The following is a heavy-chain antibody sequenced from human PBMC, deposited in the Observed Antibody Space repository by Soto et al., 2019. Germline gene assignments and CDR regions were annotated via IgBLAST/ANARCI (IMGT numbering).Heavy chain of an antibody. CDR3: AKDGWGAVAAFDI. CDR1: GFTFSSYS. J-gene: IGHJ3*02. Sequence: GGSLRLSCAASGFTFSSYSMNWVRQAPGKGLEWVSAISGSGGSTYYADSVKGRFTISRDNSKNTLYLQMNSLRAEDTAVYYCAKDGWGAVAAFDIWGQGTMVTVSS. D-gene: IGHD6-19*01. V-gene: IGHV3-23*01. CDR2: ISGSGGST.